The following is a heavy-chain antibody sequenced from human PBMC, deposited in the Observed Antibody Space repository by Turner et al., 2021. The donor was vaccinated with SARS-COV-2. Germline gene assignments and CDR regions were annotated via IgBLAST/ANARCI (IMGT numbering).Heavy chain of an antibody. CDR3: ARGRADSSSWYGWGAFDI. V-gene: IGHV3-33*01. Sequence: QVQLVESGGGVVQPGRSRRLSCAASGLTFSSSGMHWVRQAPGKGLEWVAVIWYDGSNKYYADSVKGRFTISRDNSKNTLYLQMNSLRAEDTAVYYCARGRADSSSWYGWGAFDIWGQGTMVTISS. D-gene: IGHD6-13*01. J-gene: IGHJ3*02. CDR1: GLTFSSSG. CDR2: IWYDGSNK.